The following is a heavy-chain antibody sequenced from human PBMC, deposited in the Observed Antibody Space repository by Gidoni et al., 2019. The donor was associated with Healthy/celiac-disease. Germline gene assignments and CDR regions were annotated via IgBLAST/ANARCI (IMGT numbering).Heavy chain of an antibody. CDR2: IKQVGSEK. CDR1: GFPFRSNW. D-gene: IGHD2-2*01. V-gene: IGHV3-7*03. Sequence: EVQLVESGGGLVQPGGSLRLSCAASGFPFRSNWMTWVRQAPGKGLEWVANIKQVGSEKYYVDSVKGRFTISRDNAKNSLYLQMNSLRAEDTAVYYCAIGIICSSTSCFYGMDVWGQGTTVTVSS. CDR3: AIGIICSSTSCFYGMDV. J-gene: IGHJ6*02.